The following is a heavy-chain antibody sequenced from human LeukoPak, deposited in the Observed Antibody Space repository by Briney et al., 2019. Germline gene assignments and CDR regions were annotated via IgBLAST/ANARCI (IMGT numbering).Heavy chain of an antibody. CDR2: IWYDGSNK. Sequence: PGRSLRLSCAASGFTFSSYGMHWVRQAPGKGLEWVAVIWYDGSNKYYADSVKGRFTISRDNSKNTLYLQMNSLRAEDTAIYYCARGGNGYNYALEYWGQGTLVSVSS. V-gene: IGHV3-33*01. CDR3: ARGGNGYNYALEY. D-gene: IGHD5-24*01. CDR1: GFTFSSYG. J-gene: IGHJ4*02.